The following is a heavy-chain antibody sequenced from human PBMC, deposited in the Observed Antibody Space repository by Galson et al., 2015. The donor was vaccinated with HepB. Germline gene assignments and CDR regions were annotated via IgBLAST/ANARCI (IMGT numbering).Heavy chain of an antibody. D-gene: IGHD6-19*01. CDR1: GGTFSSYT. CDR3: ARDRGSGWYYNY. J-gene: IGHJ4*02. V-gene: IGHV1-69*04. CDR2: IIPILGIA. Sequence: SVKVSCKASGGTFSSYTISWVRQAPGQELEWMGRIIPILGIANYAQKFQGRVTITADKSTSTAYMELSSLRSEDTAVYYCARDRGSGWYYNYWGQGTLVTVSS.